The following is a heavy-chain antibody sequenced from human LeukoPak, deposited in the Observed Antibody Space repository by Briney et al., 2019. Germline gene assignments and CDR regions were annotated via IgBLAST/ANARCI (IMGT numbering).Heavy chain of an antibody. D-gene: IGHD3-10*01. CDR2: IYYSGST. V-gene: IGHV4-59*01. J-gene: IGHJ6*03. CDR1: GGSISSYY. Sequence: SEALSLTCTVSGGSISSYYWSWIRQPPGKGLEWIGYIYYSGSTNYNPSLKSRVTILVDTSKNQFSLKLSSVTAADTAVYYCARTTMVRGTYYMDVWGKGTTVTVSS. CDR3: ARTTMVRGTYYMDV.